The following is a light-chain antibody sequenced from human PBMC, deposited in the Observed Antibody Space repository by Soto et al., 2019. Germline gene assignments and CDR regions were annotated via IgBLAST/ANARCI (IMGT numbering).Light chain of an antibody. V-gene: IGLV1-51*01. J-gene: IGLJ1*01. CDR1: SSNIGGNS. CDR2: DDN. CDR3: GSWDSRLSAYV. Sequence: QSVLTQPPSVSAAPGQKVTISCSGSSSNIGGNSVSWYQQLPGTAPKLLIYDDNKRPSGIPDRFSGSKSGTSATLGITGFQTGDEADYYCGSWDSRLSAYVFGNWPKVTVL.